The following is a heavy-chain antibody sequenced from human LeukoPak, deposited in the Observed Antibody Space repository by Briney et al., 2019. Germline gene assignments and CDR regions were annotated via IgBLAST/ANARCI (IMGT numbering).Heavy chain of an antibody. D-gene: IGHD3-22*01. V-gene: IGHV1-2*02. Sequence: ASMKVSCKASGYTFTGYYMHWVRQAPGQGLEWMGWINPNSGGTNYAQKLQGRVTMTRDTSISTAYMELSRLRSDDTAVYYCARGGITMIVVGYWYFDLWGRGTLVTVSS. CDR2: INPNSGGT. CDR3: ARGGITMIVVGYWYFDL. CDR1: GYTFTGYY. J-gene: IGHJ2*01.